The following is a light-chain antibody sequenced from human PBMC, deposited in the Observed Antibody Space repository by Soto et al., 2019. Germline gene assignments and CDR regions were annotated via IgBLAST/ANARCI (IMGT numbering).Light chain of an antibody. J-gene: IGKJ1*01. Sequence: VVLTQPPGPLSSSTRERAALSCRASQSVSSSYLAWDQQKPGQAPRLLIYGASSRATGIPDRFSGSGSGTDFTLTISRLEPEDFAVYYCQQYGSSPRTFGQGTKVDIK. CDR2: GAS. CDR1: QSVSSSY. CDR3: QQYGSSPRT. V-gene: IGKV3-20*01.